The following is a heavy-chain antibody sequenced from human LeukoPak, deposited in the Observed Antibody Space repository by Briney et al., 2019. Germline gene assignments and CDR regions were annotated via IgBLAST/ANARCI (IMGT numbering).Heavy chain of an antibody. J-gene: IGHJ3*02. CDR1: GFSFSNAW. CDR3: TTNDAFDI. V-gene: IGHV3-15*01. CDR2: IKTKTDGEPT. Sequence: GGSLRLSCAGSGFSFSNAWMNWVRQAPGKGLEWVGRIKTKTDGEPTDYAAPVKGRFTISRDDSKNTLYLQMNSLKTEDTAMYYCTTNDAFDIWGQGTAVTVSS.